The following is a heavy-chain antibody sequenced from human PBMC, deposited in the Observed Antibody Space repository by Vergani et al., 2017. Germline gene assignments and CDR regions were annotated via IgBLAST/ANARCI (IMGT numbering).Heavy chain of an antibody. Sequence: EVQLLESGGGLVQPGGSLRLSCAASGFTFSSYAMSWVRQAPWKGLEWVSAISGSGGSTYYADSVKGRFTLSRDNSKNTLYLQINSLRAEDTAVYYCAKQLTYYYGSGSHSFDYWGQGTLVTVSS. CDR2: ISGSGGST. J-gene: IGHJ4*02. CDR3: AKQLTYYYGSGSHSFDY. V-gene: IGHV3-23*01. D-gene: IGHD3-10*01. CDR1: GFTFSSYA.